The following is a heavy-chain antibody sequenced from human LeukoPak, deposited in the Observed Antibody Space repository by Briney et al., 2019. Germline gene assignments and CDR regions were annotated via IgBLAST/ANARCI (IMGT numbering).Heavy chain of an antibody. D-gene: IGHD6-13*01. CDR1: GFTFSSYA. J-gene: IGHJ5*02. CDR3: ARDRSRSIAAAGPTYWFDP. CDR2: ISYDGSNK. Sequence: GGSLRLSCAASGFTFSSYAMHWVRQAPGKGLEWVAVISYDGSNKYYADSVKGRFTISRDNSKNTLYLQMNSLGAEDTAVYYCARDRSRSIAAAGPTYWFDPWGQGTLVTVSS. V-gene: IGHV3-30-3*01.